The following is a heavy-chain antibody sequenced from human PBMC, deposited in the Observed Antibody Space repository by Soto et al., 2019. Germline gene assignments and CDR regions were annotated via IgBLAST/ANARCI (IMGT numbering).Heavy chain of an antibody. Sequence: SDTQSLTCTVSGVSLSGSDDYWRWMRPSPGKGLEWLGYVYYTGSTNYSPSLRSRVSISVDTSKNEFSLRLSSVTAADTAVYFCARSVAVPGAHIDYWGQGTQVTVSA. CDR1: GVSLSGSDDY. CDR2: VYYTGST. V-gene: IGHV4-61*08. D-gene: IGHD6-19*01. CDR3: ARSVAVPGAHIDY. J-gene: IGHJ4*02.